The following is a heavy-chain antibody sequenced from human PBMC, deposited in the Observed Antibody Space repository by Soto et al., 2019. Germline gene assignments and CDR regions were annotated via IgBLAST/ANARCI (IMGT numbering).Heavy chain of an antibody. V-gene: IGHV3-7*05. CDR1: GFTFSSYW. CDR2: IKQDGSEK. D-gene: IGHD3-22*01. Sequence: GGSLRLSCAASGFTFSSYWMSWVRQAPGKGLEWVANIKQDGSEKYYVDSVKGRFTISRDNAKNSLYLQMNSLRAEDTAVYYCARETDSSGYYPYYYGMDVWGQGTTVTVS. CDR3: ARETDSSGYYPYYYGMDV. J-gene: IGHJ6*02.